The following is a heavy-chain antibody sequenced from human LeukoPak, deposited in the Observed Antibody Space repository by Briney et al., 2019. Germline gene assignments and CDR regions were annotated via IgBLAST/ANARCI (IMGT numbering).Heavy chain of an antibody. J-gene: IGHJ6*03. V-gene: IGHV3-7*01. D-gene: IGHD6-6*01. CDR1: GFTFSTYW. CDR3: ARDLGSSTGDYYYYYYMDV. Sequence: GGSLRLSCAASGFTFSTYWMSWVRQAPGKGLEWVANIKQGGSEKYYVDSVKGRFTISRDNAKNSLYLQMNSLRAEDTAVYYCARDLGSSTGDYYYYYYMDVWGKGTTVTVSS. CDR2: IKQGGSEK.